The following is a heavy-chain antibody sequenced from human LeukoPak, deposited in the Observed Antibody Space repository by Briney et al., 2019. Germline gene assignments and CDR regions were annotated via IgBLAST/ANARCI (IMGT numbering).Heavy chain of an antibody. Sequence: GGSLRLSCAASGFTVSSNYMSWVRQAPGKGLEWVSVIYRGGETYYADSVKGRFTISRDNSKNTLYLQMNSLRAEDTAVYYCARWGLWEETYYYDSSGYTNIWGQGTMVTVSS. CDR2: IYRGGET. J-gene: IGHJ3*02. CDR1: GFTVSSNY. D-gene: IGHD3-22*01. CDR3: ARWGLWEETYYYDSSGYTNI. V-gene: IGHV3-53*01.